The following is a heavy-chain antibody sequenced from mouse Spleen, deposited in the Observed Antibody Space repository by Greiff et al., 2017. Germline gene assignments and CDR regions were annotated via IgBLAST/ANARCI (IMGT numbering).Heavy chain of an antibody. V-gene: IGHV3-2*02. CDR1: GYSITSDYA. Sequence: EVQLQESGPGLVKPSQSLSLTCTVTGYSITSDYAWNWIRQFPGNKLEWMGYISYSGSTSYNPSLKSRISITRDTSKNQFFLQLNSVTTEDTATYYCARRNWDVDFDYWGQGTTLTVSS. CDR2: ISYSGST. J-gene: IGHJ2*01. CDR3: ARRNWDVDFDY. D-gene: IGHD4-1*01.